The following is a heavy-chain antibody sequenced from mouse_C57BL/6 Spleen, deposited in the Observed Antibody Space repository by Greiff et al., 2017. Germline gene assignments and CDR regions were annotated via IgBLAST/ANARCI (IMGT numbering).Heavy chain of an antibody. J-gene: IGHJ2*01. D-gene: IGHD1-1*01. CDR3: ARSYYGSSYFDY. CDR2: IYPGSGST. CDR1: GYTFTSYW. V-gene: IGHV1-55*01. Sequence: QVQLQQSGAELVKPGASVMMSCKASGYTFTSYWITWVKQRPGQGLEWIGDIYPGSGSTNYNEKFKSKATLTVDTSSSTAYMQLSSLTSEDSAVYYCARSYYGSSYFDYWGQGTTLTVSS.